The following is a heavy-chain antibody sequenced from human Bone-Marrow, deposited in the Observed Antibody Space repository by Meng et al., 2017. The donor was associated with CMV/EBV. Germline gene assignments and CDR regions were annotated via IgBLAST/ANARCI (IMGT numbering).Heavy chain of an antibody. CDR1: GFTFSNAW. CDR3: TTVGYCSSTSCSHFDY. Sequence: GESLKISCAASGFTFSNAWMSWVRQAPGKGLEWVGRMKSKTDGGTTDYAAPVKGRFTISRDDSKNTLYLQMNSLKTEDTAVYYCTTVGYCSSTSCSHFDYWGQGTLVTVSS. V-gene: IGHV3-15*01. D-gene: IGHD2-2*01. CDR2: MKSKTDGGTT. J-gene: IGHJ4*02.